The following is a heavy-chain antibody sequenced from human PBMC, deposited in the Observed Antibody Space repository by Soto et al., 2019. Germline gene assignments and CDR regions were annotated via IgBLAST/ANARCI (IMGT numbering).Heavy chain of an antibody. D-gene: IGHD4-4*01. Sequence: EVQLVESGGGLVQPGGSLKLSCAASGFTFSVSAMHWVRQASGKGLEWVGRIRSKANSYATAYAASVKGRFTISRDDPKNTAYLQMNSLKTEDTAVYYCTPTGPTVSLFDYWGQGTLVTVSS. CDR2: IRSKANSYAT. CDR1: GFTFSVSA. CDR3: TPTGPTVSLFDY. J-gene: IGHJ4*02. V-gene: IGHV3-73*02.